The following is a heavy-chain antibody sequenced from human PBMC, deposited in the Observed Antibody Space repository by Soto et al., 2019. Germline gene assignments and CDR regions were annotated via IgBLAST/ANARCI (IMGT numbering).Heavy chain of an antibody. D-gene: IGHD3-22*01. CDR3: ARQIVVVITTNFDY. CDR1: GGSISSSSYY. J-gene: IGHJ4*02. V-gene: IGHV4-39*01. Sequence: SGTRALTCTVSGGSISSSSYYWGWIRQPPGKGLEWIGSIYYSGSTYYNPSLKSRVTISVDTSKNQFSLKLSSVTAADTAVYYCARQIVVVITTNFDYWGQATLVTGSS. CDR2: IYYSGST.